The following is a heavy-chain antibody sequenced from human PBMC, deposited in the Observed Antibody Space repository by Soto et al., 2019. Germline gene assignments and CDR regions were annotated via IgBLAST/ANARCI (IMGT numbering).Heavy chain of an antibody. D-gene: IGHD3-10*01. Sequence: QVQLVQSGAEVKKPGSSVKVSCKASGGTLRSYAISWVRQAPGQGLEWMGGIIPIFGTANYAQKFQGRVTITADEFTSTAYMELRSLRSEDTAVYYCAQHYIGPAYYHGMDVWGQGTTVTVSS. V-gene: IGHV1-69*12. CDR1: GGTLRSYA. CDR2: IIPIFGTA. J-gene: IGHJ6*02. CDR3: AQHYIGPAYYHGMDV.